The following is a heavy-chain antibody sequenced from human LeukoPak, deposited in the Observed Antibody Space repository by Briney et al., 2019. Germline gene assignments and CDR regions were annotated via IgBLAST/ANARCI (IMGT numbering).Heavy chain of an antibody. CDR3: ARTTPFNYYYYYGMDV. CDR1: GGSFSGYY. CDR2: INHSGST. V-gene: IGHV4-34*01. D-gene: IGHD1-14*01. J-gene: IGHJ6*02. Sequence: SETLSLTCAVYGGSFSGYYWSWIRQPPGKGLEWIGEINHSGSTNYNPSLKSRVTISVDTSKNQFSLKLSSVTAADTAVYYCARTTPFNYYYYYGMDVWGQGTTVTVSS.